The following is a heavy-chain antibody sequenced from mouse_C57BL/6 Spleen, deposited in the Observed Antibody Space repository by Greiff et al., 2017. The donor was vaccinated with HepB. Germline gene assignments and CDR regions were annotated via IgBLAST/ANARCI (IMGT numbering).Heavy chain of an antibody. D-gene: IGHD2-3*01. CDR2: IYPGSGNT. CDR3: ALIYDEGHY. J-gene: IGHJ2*01. V-gene: IGHV1-76*01. CDR1: GYTFTDYY. Sequence: VQLQQSGAELVRPGASVKLSCKASGYTFTDYYINWVKQRPGQGLEWIARIYPGSGNTYYNEKFKGKATLTAEKSSSTAYMQLSSLTSEDSAVYFCALIYDEGHYWGQGTTLTVSS.